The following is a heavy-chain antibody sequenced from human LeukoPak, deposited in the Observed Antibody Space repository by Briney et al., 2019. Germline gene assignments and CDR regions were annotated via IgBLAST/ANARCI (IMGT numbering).Heavy chain of an antibody. V-gene: IGHV3-48*04. J-gene: IGHJ3*02. CDR3: VREASAFDI. CDR2: ISGSTITI. Sequence: GGSLRLSCVTSGFXFSNYAISWVRQAPGKGLEWVSYISGSTITIYYADSVKGRFTISRDNAKNSLYLQMNSLRAEDTAVYYCVREASAFDIWGQGTMVTVSS. CDR1: GFXFSNYA.